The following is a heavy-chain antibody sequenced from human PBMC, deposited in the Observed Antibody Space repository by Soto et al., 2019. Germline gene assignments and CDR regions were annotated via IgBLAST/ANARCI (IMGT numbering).Heavy chain of an antibody. J-gene: IGHJ4*02. D-gene: IGHD6-19*01. V-gene: IGHV4-59*01. Sequence: SETQSLTYSVSGGYISGSYWSWIRQSPGKGLEWLGYVYYTGSTNYSPSLRSRVSISVDTSKNEFSLRLSSVTAADTAVYFCARSVAVPGAHIDYWGQGTQVTVSS. CDR2: VYYTGST. CDR1: GGYISGSY. CDR3: ARSVAVPGAHIDY.